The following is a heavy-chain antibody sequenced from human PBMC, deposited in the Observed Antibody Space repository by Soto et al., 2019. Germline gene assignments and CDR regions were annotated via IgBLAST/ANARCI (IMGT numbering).Heavy chain of an antibody. CDR2: IRSKANSYAT. CDR3: TGGSGGYLPWDY. J-gene: IGHJ4*02. D-gene: IGHD5-12*01. V-gene: IGHV3-73*01. Sequence: EVQLVESGGGLVQPGGSLKLSCAASGFTFSGSAMHWVRQASGKGLEWVGRIRSKANSYATAYAASVKGRFTISRDDSKNTAYLQMNSLKTEETAVYYCTGGSGGYLPWDYWGQGTLVTVSS. CDR1: GFTFSGSA.